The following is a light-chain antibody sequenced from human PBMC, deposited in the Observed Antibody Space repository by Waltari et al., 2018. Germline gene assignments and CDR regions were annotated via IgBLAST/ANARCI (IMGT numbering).Light chain of an antibody. CDR3: QQHDTSPFT. CDR2: RAS. V-gene: IGKV1-5*01. CDR1: EGIGNW. J-gene: IGKJ3*01. Sequence: DIQMTQSPSSLSVFVGDRVNITCRAREGIGNWLAWYQQKPGNPPKLLIYRASNLATGVPSRFSGSGSGTDFTLTISSLQPEDIATYSCQQHDTSPFTFGPGTKLNVK.